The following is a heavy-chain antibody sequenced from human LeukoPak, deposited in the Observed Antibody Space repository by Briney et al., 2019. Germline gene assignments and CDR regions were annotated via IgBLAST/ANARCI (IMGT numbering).Heavy chain of an antibody. CDR2: IRYDGNNK. D-gene: IGHD3-9*01. V-gene: IGHV3-30*02. J-gene: IGHJ4*02. Sequence: GGSLRLSCAASGFTFSDYSMHWVRQAPGKGLNWVAFIRYDGNNKYYADSVKGRFTISRDNSKNTLYLQMNSLRAEDTAVYYCATPYDILTGHYFDYWGQGTLVTVSS. CDR3: ATPYDILTGHYFDY. CDR1: GFTFSDYS.